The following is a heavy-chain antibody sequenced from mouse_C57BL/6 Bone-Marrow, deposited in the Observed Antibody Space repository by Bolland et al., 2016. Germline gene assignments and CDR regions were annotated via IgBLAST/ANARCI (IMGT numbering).Heavy chain of an antibody. V-gene: IGHV1-9*01. CDR3: ARRGGAMDY. Sequence: LPGSGSTNYNEKFKGKATFTADTSSNTAYMQLSSLTTEDSAIYYCARRGGAMDYWGQGTLV. CDR2: LPGSGST. D-gene: IGHD1-1*02. J-gene: IGHJ3*01.